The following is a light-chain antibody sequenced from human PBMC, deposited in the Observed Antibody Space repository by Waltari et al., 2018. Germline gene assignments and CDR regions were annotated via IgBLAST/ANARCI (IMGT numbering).Light chain of an antibody. CDR1: RSVLYNSNNKNY. Sequence: DIVMTQSPDSLTVSLGERATINCKSRRSVLYNSNNKNYLAWYQQKPGPPPKLLIYWASTRESGVPDRFSGSGSGTDFTLTISTLQAEDVAVYYCQQYYDTPYTFGQGTKLEIK. J-gene: IGKJ2*01. CDR3: QQYYDTPYT. V-gene: IGKV4-1*01. CDR2: WAS.